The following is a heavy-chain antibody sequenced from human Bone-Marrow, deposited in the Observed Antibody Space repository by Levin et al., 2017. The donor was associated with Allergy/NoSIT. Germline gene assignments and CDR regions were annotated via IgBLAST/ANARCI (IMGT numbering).Heavy chain of an antibody. Sequence: PGGSLRLSCAASGFTFSDYYMSWIRQAPGKGLEWVSYISSSGSTIYYADSVKGRFTISRDNAKNSLYLQMNSLRAEDTAVYYCKTIVLVVYAYGGAFDIWGQGTMVTVSS. D-gene: IGHD2-8*02. CDR1: GFTFSDYY. V-gene: IGHV3-11*01. J-gene: IGHJ3*02. CDR2: ISSSGSTI. CDR3: KTIVLVVYAYGGAFDI.